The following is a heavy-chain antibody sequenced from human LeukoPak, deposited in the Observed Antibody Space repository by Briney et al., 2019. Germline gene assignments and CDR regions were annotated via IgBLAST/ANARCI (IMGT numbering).Heavy chain of an antibody. Sequence: GGSLRLSCAASGFTFSSYWMSWVRQAPGKGLEWVANIKQDGSEKYYVDSVKGRFTISRDNAKNSLYLQMNSLRAEDTAVYYCARGREGPTMVPFDPWGQGTLVTVSS. J-gene: IGHJ5*02. D-gene: IGHD3-10*01. V-gene: IGHV3-7*01. CDR3: ARGREGPTMVPFDP. CDR2: IKQDGSEK. CDR1: GFTFSSYW.